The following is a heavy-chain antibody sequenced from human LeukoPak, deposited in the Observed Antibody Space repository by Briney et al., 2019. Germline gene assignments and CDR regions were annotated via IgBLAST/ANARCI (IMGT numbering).Heavy chain of an antibody. Sequence: QPGGSLRLSCAASGFTFSSYEMNWVRQAPGKGLEWVSYISSSGSTIYYADSVKGRFTISRDNAKNSLYLQMNSLRAEDTAVYYCARSEDSSGYYPYYFDYWGQGTLVTVSS. V-gene: IGHV3-48*03. CDR3: ARSEDSSGYYPYYFDY. D-gene: IGHD3-22*01. J-gene: IGHJ4*02. CDR1: GFTFSSYE. CDR2: ISSSGSTI.